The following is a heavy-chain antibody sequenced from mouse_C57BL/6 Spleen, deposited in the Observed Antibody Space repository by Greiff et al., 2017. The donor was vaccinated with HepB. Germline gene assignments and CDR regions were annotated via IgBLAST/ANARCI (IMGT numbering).Heavy chain of an antibody. CDR2: ILPGSGST. D-gene: IGHD2-3*01. J-gene: IGHJ3*01. V-gene: IGHV1-9*01. CDR1: GYTFTGYW. CDR3: ARYSPEGYYPDWFAY. Sequence: QVQLKQSGAELMKPGASVKLSCKATGYTFTGYWIEWVKQRPGHGLEWIGEILPGSGSTNYNEKFKGKATFTADTSSNTAYMQLSSLTTEDSAIYYWARYSPEGYYPDWFAYWGQGTLVTVSA.